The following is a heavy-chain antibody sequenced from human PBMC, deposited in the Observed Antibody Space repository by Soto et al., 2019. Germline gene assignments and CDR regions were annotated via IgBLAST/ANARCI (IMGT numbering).Heavy chain of an antibody. CDR3: ARESVVAASYYYYYYGMDV. Sequence: SETLSLTCTVSGGSISSYYWSWIRQPPGKGLEWIGYIYYSGSTNYNPSLKSRVTISVDTSKNQFSLKLSSVTAADTAVYYCARESVVAASYYYYYYGMDVWGQGTTVTVSS. J-gene: IGHJ6*02. CDR1: GGSISSYY. CDR2: IYYSGST. D-gene: IGHD2-15*01. V-gene: IGHV4-59*01.